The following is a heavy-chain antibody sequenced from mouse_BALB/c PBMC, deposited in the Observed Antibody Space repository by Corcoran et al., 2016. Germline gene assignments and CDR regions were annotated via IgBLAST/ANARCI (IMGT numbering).Heavy chain of an antibody. J-gene: IGHJ4*01. D-gene: IGHD1-1*02. Sequence: EVQLQQSGAELVKPGASVKLSCTASGFNIKDTYMHWVKQRPEQGLDWIGRIDPANGNTKYDPKFQGKATITADTSSNTAYLQLSSLTSEDTAVYYCASPYYDYDAMDYWGQGTSVTVSS. CDR2: IDPANGNT. CDR1: GFNIKDTY. CDR3: ASPYYDYDAMDY. V-gene: IGHV14-3*02.